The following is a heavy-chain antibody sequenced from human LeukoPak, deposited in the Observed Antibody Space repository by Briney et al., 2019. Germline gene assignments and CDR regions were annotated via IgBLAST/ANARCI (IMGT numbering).Heavy chain of an antibody. CDR1: GGTFSSYA. V-gene: IGHV1-69*13. Sequence: ASVTVSCTASGGTFSSYAISWVRQAPGQGLEWMGGIIPIFGTANYAQKFQGRVTITADESTSTAYMELSSLRSEDTAVYYCARRGVWGSYRFNYFDYWGQGTLVTVSS. J-gene: IGHJ4*02. D-gene: IGHD3-16*02. CDR2: IIPIFGTA. CDR3: ARRGVWGSYRFNYFDY.